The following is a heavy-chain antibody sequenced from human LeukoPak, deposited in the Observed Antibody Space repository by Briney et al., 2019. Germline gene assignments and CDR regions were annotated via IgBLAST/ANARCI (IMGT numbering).Heavy chain of an antibody. CDR3: ARSVYCSGGSCYESDY. CDR1: GFTFSSYA. V-gene: IGHV3-53*01. Sequence: GGSLRLSCAASGFTFSSYAMSWVRQAPGKGLEWVSVIYSGGSTYYADSVKGRFTISRDNSKNTLYLQMNSLRAEDTAVYYCARSVYCSGGSCYESDYWGQGTLVTVSS. CDR2: IYSGGST. D-gene: IGHD2-15*01. J-gene: IGHJ4*02.